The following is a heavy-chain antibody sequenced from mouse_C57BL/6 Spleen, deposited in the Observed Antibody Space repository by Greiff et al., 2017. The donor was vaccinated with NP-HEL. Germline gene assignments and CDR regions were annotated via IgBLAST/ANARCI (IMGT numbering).Heavy chain of an antibody. J-gene: IGHJ1*03. CDR2: IDPANGNT. D-gene: IGHD1-1*01. V-gene: IGHV14-3*01. CDR1: GFNIKNTY. Sequence: EVQLVESVAELVRPGASVKLSCTASGFNIKNTYMHWVKQRPEQGLEWIGRIDPANGNTKYAPKFPGKATITADTSSNTSYLQLSSLTSEDTAIYYCARNYYGSSYGGYFDVWGTGTTVTVSS. CDR3: ARNYYGSSYGGYFDV.